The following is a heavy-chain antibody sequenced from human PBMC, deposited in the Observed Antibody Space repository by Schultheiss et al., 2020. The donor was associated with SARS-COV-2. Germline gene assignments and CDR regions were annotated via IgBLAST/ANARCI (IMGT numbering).Heavy chain of an antibody. CDR2: IGTAGDT. J-gene: IGHJ4*02. D-gene: IGHD2-8*01. CDR3: ARGGVYATHFDY. Sequence: GGSLRLSCAASGFTFSSYDMHWVRQATGKGLEWVSAIGTAGDTYYPGSVKGRFTISRDNAKNSLYLQMNSLRAEDTAVYYCARGGVYATHFDYWGQGTLVTVSS. V-gene: IGHV3-13*01. CDR1: GFTFSSYD.